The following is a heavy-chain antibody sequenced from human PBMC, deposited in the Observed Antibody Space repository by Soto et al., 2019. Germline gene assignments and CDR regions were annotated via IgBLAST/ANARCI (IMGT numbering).Heavy chain of an antibody. CDR3: ARVRVCSSANCYTGPFDP. CDR1: GGSISSGNYY. CDR2: IYYSGST. V-gene: IGHV4-31*03. J-gene: IGHJ5*02. Sequence: SETLSLTCTVSGGSISSGNYYWSWIRQHPGKGLEWIGYIYYSGSTYYNPSLKSRVSMSVDTSKNHFSLQLTSVTAADTAVYYCARVRVCSSANCYTGPFDPWGQGTLVTVSS. D-gene: IGHD2-2*02.